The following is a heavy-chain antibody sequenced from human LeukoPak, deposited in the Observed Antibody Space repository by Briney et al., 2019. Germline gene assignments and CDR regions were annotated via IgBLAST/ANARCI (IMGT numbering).Heavy chain of an antibody. CDR2: IYSTGST. J-gene: IGHJ6*01. D-gene: IGHD2-2*01. CDR3: AREDIVEVPAGRVGYYYYGMDV. V-gene: IGHV4-4*07. CDR1: GGSISSYC. Sequence: SETLSLTCTVSGGSISSYCWSWIRQPAGKGLEWIRRIYSTGSTSFNPSLKSRVTMSVDTSKNQFSVKLISVTAADTAVYYCAREDIVEVPAGRVGYYYYGMDVWGQGTTVTVSS.